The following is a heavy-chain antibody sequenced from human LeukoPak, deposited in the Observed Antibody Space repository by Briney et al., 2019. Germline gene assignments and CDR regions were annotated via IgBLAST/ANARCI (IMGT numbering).Heavy chain of an antibody. J-gene: IGHJ5*02. D-gene: IGHD2/OR15-2a*01. CDR1: GGSFSGYC. CDR3: AGGGLSNWFDP. Sequence: SETLSLTCAVYGGSFSGYCWSWIRQPPGKGLEWIGEINHSGSTNYNPSLKSRVTISVDTSKNQFSLKLSSVTAADTAVYYCAGGGLSNWFDPWGQGTLVTVSS. V-gene: IGHV4-34*01. CDR2: INHSGST.